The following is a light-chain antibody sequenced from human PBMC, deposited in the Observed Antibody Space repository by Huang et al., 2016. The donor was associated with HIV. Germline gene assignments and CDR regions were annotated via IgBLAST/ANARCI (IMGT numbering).Light chain of an antibody. CDR1: QSVTSR. V-gene: IGKV3-15*01. J-gene: IGKJ2*01. CDR2: GAS. CDR3: QQYSKWPPNT. Sequence: EIVMTQSPATLSLSPWERATLSCRASQSVTSRLAWYQQKPGQAPRLLIYGASTRGTGVPGRFSGSGSGTEFTLTISSLQSEDFAVYYCQQYSKWPPNTFGQGTKLESK.